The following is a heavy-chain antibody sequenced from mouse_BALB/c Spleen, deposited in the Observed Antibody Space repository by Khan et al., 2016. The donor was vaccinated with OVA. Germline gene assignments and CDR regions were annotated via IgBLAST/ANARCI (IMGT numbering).Heavy chain of an antibody. Sequence: EVQLQESGPGLVKPSQSLSLTCTVSGYSITSDYAWNWIRQFPGNKLEWMGYIKYSGSTSYNPSLKSRISITRNTSKNRFFLQLSSVTTEDTATYYCASSGTMTTVVATDFDYWGQGTTLTVSS. J-gene: IGHJ2*01. V-gene: IGHV3-2*02. CDR3: ASSGTMTTVVATDFDY. D-gene: IGHD1-1*01. CDR1: GYSITSDYA. CDR2: IKYSGST.